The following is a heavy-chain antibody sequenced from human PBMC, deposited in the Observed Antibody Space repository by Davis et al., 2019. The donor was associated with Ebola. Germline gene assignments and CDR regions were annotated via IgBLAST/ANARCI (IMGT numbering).Heavy chain of an antibody. CDR2: IDWDDDK. D-gene: IGHD3-3*01. J-gene: IGHJ3*02. CDR1: GFSLSTSGMC. Sequence: SGPTLVKPTQTLTLTCTFSGFSLSTSGMCVSWIRQPPGKALEWLALIDWDDDKYYSTSLKTRLTISKDTSKNQVVLTMTNMDPVDTATYYCAHRPYDFWSGYQDAFDIWGQGTMVTVSS. V-gene: IGHV2-70*12. CDR3: AHRPYDFWSGYQDAFDI.